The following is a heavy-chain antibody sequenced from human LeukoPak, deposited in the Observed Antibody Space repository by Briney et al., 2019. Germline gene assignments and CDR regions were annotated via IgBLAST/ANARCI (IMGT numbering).Heavy chain of an antibody. CDR3: ARGSLEWQDFDP. J-gene: IGHJ5*02. CDR1: GGSFSGYY. D-gene: IGHD3-3*01. CDR2: INHSGST. Sequence: SETLSLTCAVYGGSFSGYYWSWIRQPPGKGLEWIGEINHSGSTNYNPSLKSRVTISVDTSKNQFSLKLSSVTAADTAVYYCARGSLEWQDFDPWGQGTLVTVSS. V-gene: IGHV4-34*01.